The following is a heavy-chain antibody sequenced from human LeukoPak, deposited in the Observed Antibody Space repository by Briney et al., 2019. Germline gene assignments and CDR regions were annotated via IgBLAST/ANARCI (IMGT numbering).Heavy chain of an antibody. D-gene: IGHD2-2*01. CDR1: GGSISSYY. CDR2: IYYSGST. V-gene: IGHV4-59*01. CDR3: ARDLYCSSTSCYHAFDI. Sequence: SETLSLTCTVSGGSISSYYWSWIRQPPGKGLERIGYIYYSGSTNYNPSLKSRVTISVDTSKNQFSLKLSSVTAADTAVYYCARDLYCSSTSCYHAFDIWGQGTMVTVSS. J-gene: IGHJ3*02.